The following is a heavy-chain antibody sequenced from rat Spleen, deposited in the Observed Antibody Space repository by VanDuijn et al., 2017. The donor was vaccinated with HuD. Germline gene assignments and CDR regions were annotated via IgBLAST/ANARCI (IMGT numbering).Heavy chain of an antibody. J-gene: IGHJ2*01. CDR1: GFTYSNYV. CDR3: ARLYYGYS. CDR2: ISTGGGNT. V-gene: IGHV5S13*01. D-gene: IGHD1-7*01. Sequence: EVQLVESGGGLVQPGRSLKLSCAASGFTYSNYVMAWVRQAPTKGLEWVASISTGGGNTYYRDSVKGRFTISRDNEKNTLYLQMDSLRSEDTATYYCARLYYGYSWGQGVMVTVSS.